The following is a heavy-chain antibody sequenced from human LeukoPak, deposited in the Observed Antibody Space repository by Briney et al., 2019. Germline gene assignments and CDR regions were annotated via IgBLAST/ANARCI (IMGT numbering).Heavy chain of an antibody. CDR1: GFSLTTSGVG. Sequence: SGPTLVKPTETLTLTCTFSGFSLTTSGVGVGWIRQSSGKALEWLALIYWDDDKRYRPSLKNRVTIIKDTSKNQVLLIMINMDPVDTATYYCAHRRGGYNWNHGDFDYWGQGTVVTVSS. V-gene: IGHV2-5*02. CDR2: IYWDDDK. D-gene: IGHD1-14*01. CDR3: AHRRGGYNWNHGDFDY. J-gene: IGHJ4*02.